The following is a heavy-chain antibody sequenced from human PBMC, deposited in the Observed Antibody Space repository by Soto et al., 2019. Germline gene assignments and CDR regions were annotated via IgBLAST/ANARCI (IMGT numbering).Heavy chain of an antibody. V-gene: IGHV1-18*01. CDR2: INPSDGNR. CDR1: GYSFSFYG. Sequence: QIQLVQSGAEWRKPGASVTVSCKASGYSFSFYGLNWVRQAPGQGLEWMGWINPSDGNRNFAQKFEDRVTIATATSTNTVFLELRSLKSDDTAIYYCAGDRLRGYDSSGFYSWGQGTMVTVSS. J-gene: IGHJ4*02. D-gene: IGHD3-22*01. CDR3: AGDRLRGYDSSGFYS.